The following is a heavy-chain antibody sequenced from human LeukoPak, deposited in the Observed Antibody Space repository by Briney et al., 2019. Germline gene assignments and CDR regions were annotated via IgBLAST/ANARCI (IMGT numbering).Heavy chain of an antibody. J-gene: IGHJ4*02. CDR1: GFTFSTYA. Sequence: GSLRLSCAASGFTFSTYAMNWVRQAPGKGLEWVAGITGGGANTYYADSLKGRFTISRDDSKYALYLQMNSLRAEDTAVYYCAKGAYVVGGALDYWGQGTLVTVSS. D-gene: IGHD2-21*01. CDR2: ITGGGANT. CDR3: AKGAYVVGGALDY. V-gene: IGHV3-23*01.